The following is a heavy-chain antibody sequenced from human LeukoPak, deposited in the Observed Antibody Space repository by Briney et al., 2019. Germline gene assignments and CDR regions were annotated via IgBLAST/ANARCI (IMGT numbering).Heavy chain of an antibody. J-gene: IGHJ4*02. Sequence: SGTLSLTCAVSGGSISSSNWWSWVRQPPGQGLEWIGEIYHSGSTNYNPSLKSRVTISVDMSKNQFSLDLTSVTTADTAVYYCATGSAGFEFWGQGNMVAVSS. CDR1: GGSISSSNW. CDR3: ATGSAGFEF. CDR2: IYHSGST. D-gene: IGHD6-13*01. V-gene: IGHV4-4*02.